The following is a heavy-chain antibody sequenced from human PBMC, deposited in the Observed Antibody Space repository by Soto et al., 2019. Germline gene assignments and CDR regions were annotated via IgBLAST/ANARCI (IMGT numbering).Heavy chain of an antibody. Sequence: GGSLRLSCSASGFTFSSYAMHWVRQAPGKGLEYVSAISSNGGSTYYADSVKGRFTISRDRSKNTVHLQMNNVRAEDTAVYYCVRDKRTISGIFPGYWGQGTQVTVSS. CDR2: ISSNGGST. CDR3: VRDKRTISGIFPGY. CDR1: GFTFSSYA. J-gene: IGHJ4*02. D-gene: IGHD1-1*01. V-gene: IGHV3-64*04.